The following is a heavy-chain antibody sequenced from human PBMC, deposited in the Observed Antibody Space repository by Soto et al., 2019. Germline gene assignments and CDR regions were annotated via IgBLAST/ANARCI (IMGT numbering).Heavy chain of an antibody. CDR3: AHSLIVVVTATLDAFDI. V-gene: IGHV2-5*01. CDR2: IYWNDDK. Sequence: QITLKESGPTLVKPTQTLTLTCTFSGFSLSTSRVGVGWIRQPPGKALEWLALIYWNDDKRYSPSLKSRLTITKDTSKNQVVLTMTNMDPVDTATYYCAHSLIVVVTATLDAFDIWGQGTMVTVSS. CDR1: GFSLSTSRVG. J-gene: IGHJ3*02. D-gene: IGHD2-21*02.